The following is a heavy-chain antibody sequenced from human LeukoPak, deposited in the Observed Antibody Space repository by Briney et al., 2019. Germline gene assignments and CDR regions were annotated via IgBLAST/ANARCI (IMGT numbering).Heavy chain of an antibody. D-gene: IGHD6-13*01. J-gene: IGHJ4*02. Sequence: PGRSLRLSCAASGFTFSSYGMHWVRQAPGKGLEWVAVISYDGSNKYYADSVKGRFTISRDNSKNTLYLQMNSLRAEDTAVYYCAKPCSSSWNFDYWGQGTLVTVSS. V-gene: IGHV3-30*18. CDR2: ISYDGSNK. CDR3: AKPCSSSWNFDY. CDR1: GFTFSSYG.